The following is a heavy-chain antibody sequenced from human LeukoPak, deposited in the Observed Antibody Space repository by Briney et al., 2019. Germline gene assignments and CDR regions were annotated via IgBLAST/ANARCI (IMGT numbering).Heavy chain of an antibody. CDR2: INHSGST. CDR3: ARGMRRGRGSGSYKRYYYMDV. CDR1: GGSFSAYY. J-gene: IGHJ6*03. V-gene: IGHV4-34*01. Sequence: SETLSLTCAVYGGSFSAYYWSWIRQPPGKGLEWVGEINHSGSTNYNPSLKSRVPIAVDTSKNQFSLKLSSVAAAETAVYYCARGMRRGRGSGSYKRYYYMDVWGKGTTVTVSS. D-gene: IGHD3-10*01.